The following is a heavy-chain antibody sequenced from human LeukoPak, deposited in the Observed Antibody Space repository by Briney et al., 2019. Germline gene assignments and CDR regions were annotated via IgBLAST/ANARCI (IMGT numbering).Heavy chain of an antibody. CDR2: ISSSSSYI. J-gene: IGHJ4*02. Sequence: GGSLRLSCAASGFTFSSFAMSWVRQTPGQGLEWVSAISSSSSYIYYADSVKGRFTISRDNAKNSLYLQMNSLRAEDTAVYYCARTMVRGKGLSCFDYWGQGTLVTVSS. D-gene: IGHD3-10*01. CDR3: ARTMVRGKGLSCFDY. V-gene: IGHV3-21*01. CDR1: GFTFSSFA.